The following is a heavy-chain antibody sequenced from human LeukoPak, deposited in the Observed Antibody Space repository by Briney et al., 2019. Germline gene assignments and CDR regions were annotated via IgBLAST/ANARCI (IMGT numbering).Heavy chain of an antibody. CDR1: GGSIKRYF. V-gene: IGHV4-59*08. J-gene: IGHJ6*02. D-gene: IGHD1-26*01. CDR3: ARHEAGSQDEDVLSYYYGVDV. CDR2: TSYSGST. Sequence: PSETLSLTCIVSGGSIKRYFWSWIRQPPGKGLEWIGYTSYSGSTNYNPSLKSRVAMSLDTSKNQFSLKLSSVTAADTALYYCARHEAGSQDEDVLSYYYGVDVWGQGTTVTVSS.